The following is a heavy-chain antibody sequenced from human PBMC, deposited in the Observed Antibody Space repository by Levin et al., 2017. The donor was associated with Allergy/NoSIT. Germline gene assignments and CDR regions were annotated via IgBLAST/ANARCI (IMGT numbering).Heavy chain of an antibody. CDR3: ARMYCSSTSCYAGMGLNWFDP. Sequence: PSQTLSLTCTVSGGSISSYYWSWIRQPPGKGLEWIGYIYYSGSTNYNPSLKSRVTISVDTSKNQFSLKLSSVTAADTAVYYCARMYCSSTSCYAGMGLNWFDPWGQGTLVTVSS. CDR1: GGSISSYY. CDR2: IYYSGST. J-gene: IGHJ5*02. D-gene: IGHD2-2*01. V-gene: IGHV4-59*01.